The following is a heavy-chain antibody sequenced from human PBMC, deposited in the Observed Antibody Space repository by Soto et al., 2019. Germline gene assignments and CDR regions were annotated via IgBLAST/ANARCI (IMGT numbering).Heavy chain of an antibody. J-gene: IGHJ4*02. CDR2: ISYDGSNK. V-gene: IGHV3-30-3*01. CDR1: GFTFSSYA. CDR3: ARDQDYYGSGSYDY. D-gene: IGHD3-10*01. Sequence: QVQLVESGGGVVQPGRSLRLSCAASGFTFSSYAMHWVRQAPGKGLEWVAVISYDGSNKYYADSVKGRFTISRDNSKNTLYLQMNRLRAEDTAVYYCARDQDYYGSGSYDYWGQGTLVTVSS.